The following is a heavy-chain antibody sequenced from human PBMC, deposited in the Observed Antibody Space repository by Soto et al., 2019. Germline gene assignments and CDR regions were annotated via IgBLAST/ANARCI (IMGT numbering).Heavy chain of an antibody. Sequence: SVKVSCKASGGTFLSYAIRLMRQAPVQVLEWMGGIIPIFGTANYAQKFQGRVTITADESTSTAYMELSSLRSEDTAVYYCAMGFDIVVVPAAPFDYWGQGTLVTVSS. V-gene: IGHV1-69*13. CDR1: GGTFLSYA. D-gene: IGHD2-2*01. CDR2: IIPIFGTA. J-gene: IGHJ4*02. CDR3: AMGFDIVVVPAAPFDY.